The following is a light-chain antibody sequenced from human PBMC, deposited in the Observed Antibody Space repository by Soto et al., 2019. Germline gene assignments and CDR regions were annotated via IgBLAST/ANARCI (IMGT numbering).Light chain of an antibody. CDR2: DVS. CDR3: CSSEGTFYV. CDR1: SSDIGGHIS. Sequence: HSALTKPLSVAGSPGQSCTISCTGTSSDIGGHISVSWFQQHPGKAPKLLIYDVSKRPSGVPDSFSGSKSGNTASLTISGLQAVDEADYYCCSSEGTFYVFGPGTKLTVL. J-gene: IGLJ1*01. V-gene: IGLV2-11*01.